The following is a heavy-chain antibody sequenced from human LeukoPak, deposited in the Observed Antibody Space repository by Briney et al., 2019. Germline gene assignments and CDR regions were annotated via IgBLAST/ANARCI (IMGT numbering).Heavy chain of an antibody. CDR1: RFTLSSYA. V-gene: IGHV3-23*01. J-gene: IGHJ4*02. CDR2: VSGNGAGT. D-gene: IGHD6-13*01. CDR3: AKTPWYSSGWSIGY. Sequence: GGSLRLSCAASRFTLSSYAMSWVRQAPGKGLEWVSGVSGNGAGTYYADSVKGRFTISRDNSKNMLYLQMNSLRAEDTAVYYCAKTPWYSSGWSIGYWGQGTLVTVSS.